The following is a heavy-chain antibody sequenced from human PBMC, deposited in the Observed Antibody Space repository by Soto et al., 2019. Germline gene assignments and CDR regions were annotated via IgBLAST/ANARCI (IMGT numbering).Heavy chain of an antibody. J-gene: IGHJ6*03. V-gene: IGHV4-34*01. CDR3: ARLSGYDYLYNYYYYMDV. CDR2: INHSGST. D-gene: IGHD5-12*01. Sequence: SETLSLPCAVYGGSFSGYYWSWIRQPPGKGLEWIGEINHSGSTNYNPSLKSRVTISVDTSKNQFSLKLSSVTAADTAVYYCARLSGYDYLYNYYYYMDVWGKGTTVTVSS. CDR1: GGSFSGYY.